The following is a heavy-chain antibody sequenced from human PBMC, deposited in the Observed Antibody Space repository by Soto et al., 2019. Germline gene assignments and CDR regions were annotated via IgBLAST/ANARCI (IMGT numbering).Heavy chain of an antibody. Sequence: GGSLRLSCAASGFTFENFGMSWVRQAPGKGLEWISSISGSGFNKYYADSVKGRFTISRDNSKNTVYLELDNLRAEDTAVYHCAKNQGVELVPLATVDWFDPWGQGSVVTVSS. CDR3: AKNQGVELVPLATVDWFDP. J-gene: IGHJ5*02. V-gene: IGHV3-23*01. CDR1: GFTFENFG. D-gene: IGHD1-26*01. CDR2: ISGSGFNK.